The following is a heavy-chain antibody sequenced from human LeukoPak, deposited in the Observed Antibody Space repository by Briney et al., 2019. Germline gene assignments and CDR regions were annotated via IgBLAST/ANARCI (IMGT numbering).Heavy chain of an antibody. V-gene: IGHV3-30*02. CDR3: ARAKPKNMVRGLIMRRESRYYFDY. J-gene: IGHJ4*02. Sequence: GGSLRLSCVASGFTFRRFGMHWVRQAPGKGLDWVTFIRTDGSNKYYADSVKGRFTISRDNSKSTLYIQMNSLRAEDTAVYYCARAKPKNMVRGLIMRRESRYYFDYWGQGTLVTVSS. CDR1: GFTFRRFG. CDR2: IRTDGSNK. D-gene: IGHD3-10*01.